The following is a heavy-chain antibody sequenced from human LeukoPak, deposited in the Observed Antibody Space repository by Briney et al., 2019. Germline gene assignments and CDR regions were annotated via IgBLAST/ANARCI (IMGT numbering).Heavy chain of an antibody. J-gene: IGHJ4*02. V-gene: IGHV3-48*03. CDR2: ISSGGRTI. Sequence: GRSLRLSCAASGFTFSSYAMHWVRQAPGKGLEWVSSISSGGRTIYYADSVKGRFTISRDNAKNSLYLQMNSLRAEDTAFYYCARSGYSSSWYMFWGQGSLVTVSS. CDR3: ARSGYSSSWYMF. CDR1: GFTFSSYA. D-gene: IGHD6-13*01.